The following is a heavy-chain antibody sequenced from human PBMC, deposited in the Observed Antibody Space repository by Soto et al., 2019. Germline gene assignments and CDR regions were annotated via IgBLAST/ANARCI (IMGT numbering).Heavy chain of an antibody. J-gene: IGHJ6*02. CDR2: IKQDGSEK. CDR1: GFTFSSYW. V-gene: IGHV3-7*01. CDR3: AQAPRAATETYYYGMDV. Sequence: PGGSLRLSCAASGFTFSSYWMSWVRQAPGKGLEWVANIKQDGSEKYYVDSVKGRFTISRDNAKNSLYLQMNSLRAEDTAVYYCAQAPRAATETYYYGMDVWGQWTTVTVSS. D-gene: IGHD2-15*01.